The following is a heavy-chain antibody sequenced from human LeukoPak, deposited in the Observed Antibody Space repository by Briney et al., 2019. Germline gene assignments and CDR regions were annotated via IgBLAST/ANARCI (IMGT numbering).Heavy chain of an antibody. Sequence: GGSLRLSCAASGFTFSSYGMYWVRQAPGKGLEWVAFIRYDGSNKYYADSVKGRFTVSRDNSKNTLYLQMNSLRAEDTAVYYCAKVVVVPAATTKTYYFDFWGQGTLVTVSS. D-gene: IGHD2-2*01. J-gene: IGHJ4*02. CDR2: IRYDGSNK. CDR1: GFTFSSYG. CDR3: AKVVVVPAATTKTYYFDF. V-gene: IGHV3-30*02.